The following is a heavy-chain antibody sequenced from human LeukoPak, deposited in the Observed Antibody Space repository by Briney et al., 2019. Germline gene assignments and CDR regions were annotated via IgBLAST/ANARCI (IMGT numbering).Heavy chain of an antibody. V-gene: IGHV1-8*01. CDR1: GYTFSSYD. CDR2: MNPNSGNT. CDR3: TRKYLYGSGKPHFDY. J-gene: IGHJ4*02. Sequence: ASVKVSCKASGYTFSSYDINWVRQASGQGLEWMGWMNPNSGNTGYAQKFQGRVTMTRNTSISTAYMELSSLRSDDSAVYYCTRKYLYGSGKPHFDYWGQGTLVTVSS. D-gene: IGHD3-10*01.